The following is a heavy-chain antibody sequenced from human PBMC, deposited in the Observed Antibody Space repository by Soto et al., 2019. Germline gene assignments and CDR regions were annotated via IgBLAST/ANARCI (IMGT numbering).Heavy chain of an antibody. V-gene: IGHV1-69*06. CDR2: IIPIFGTA. J-gene: IGHJ4*02. CDR1: EDTFRNYA. Sequence: QVELVQSGAEVKKPGSSVKVSCQASEDTFRNYAISWVRQAPGQGLEWMGGIIPIFGTANYAQKFQGRVTITADTSANTVYLELSSLRSEDTAVYYCARDEYHYGSGSSYSTLDDWGQGTLVTVSS. CDR3: ARDEYHYGSGSSYSTLDD. D-gene: IGHD3-10*01.